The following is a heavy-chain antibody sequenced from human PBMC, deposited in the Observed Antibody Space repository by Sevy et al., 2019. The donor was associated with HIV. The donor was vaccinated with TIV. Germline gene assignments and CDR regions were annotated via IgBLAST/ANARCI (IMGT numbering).Heavy chain of an antibody. V-gene: IGHV3-7*01. CDR1: GFTFSRYW. Sequence: GGSLRLSCAASGFTFSRYWMTWVRQAPGKGLEWVANIKQDESEKYYVDAVKGRFTISRDNAKNSMYLQMNSLRADDTAVYYCARRDGYTRRAFDMWGQGTMVTVSS. D-gene: IGHD5-12*01. CDR2: IKQDESEK. J-gene: IGHJ3*02. CDR3: ARRDGYTRRAFDM.